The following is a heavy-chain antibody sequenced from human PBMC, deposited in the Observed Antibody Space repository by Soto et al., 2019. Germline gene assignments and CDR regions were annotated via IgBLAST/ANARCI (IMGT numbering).Heavy chain of an antibody. CDR3: ARDLGYCSSTSCPALDY. Sequence: QVQLVQSGAEVKKPGASVKVSCKASGYTFTGYYMHWVRQAPGQGLEWMGWINRNSGGTNYAQKFQGRVTMTRDTSISTAYMELSRLRSDDTAVYYCARDLGYCSSTSCPALDYWGQGTLVTVSS. V-gene: IGHV1-2*02. J-gene: IGHJ4*02. CDR1: GYTFTGYY. D-gene: IGHD2-2*01. CDR2: INRNSGGT.